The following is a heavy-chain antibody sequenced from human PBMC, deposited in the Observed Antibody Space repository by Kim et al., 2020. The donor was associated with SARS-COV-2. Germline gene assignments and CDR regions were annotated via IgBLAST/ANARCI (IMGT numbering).Heavy chain of an antibody. D-gene: IGHD3-10*01. CDR2: IYYSGST. CDR1: GGSISSYY. CDR3: ARHPYYYGSGMYYVVY. Sequence: SETLSLTCTVSGGSISSYYWSWIRQPPGKGLEWIGYIYYSGSTNYNPSLKSRVTISVDTSTNQFSLMLSSVTAADTAVYYVARHPYYYGSGMYYVVYRG. J-gene: IGHJ4*01. V-gene: IGHV4-59*08.